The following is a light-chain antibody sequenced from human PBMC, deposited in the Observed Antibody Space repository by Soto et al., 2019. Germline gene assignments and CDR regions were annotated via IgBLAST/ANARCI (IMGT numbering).Light chain of an antibody. V-gene: IGLV2-14*01. J-gene: IGLJ1*01. CDR3: SSYTSSSPPYV. Sequence: QSALTQPASVSGSPGQSSTISCTGTSSDVGGYNYVSWYQQHPGKAPKLMIYEVSNRPSGVSNRFSGSKSGNTATLTISGLQAEDQADYYCSSYTSSSPPYVFGTGTKVTVL. CDR2: EVS. CDR1: SSDVGGYNY.